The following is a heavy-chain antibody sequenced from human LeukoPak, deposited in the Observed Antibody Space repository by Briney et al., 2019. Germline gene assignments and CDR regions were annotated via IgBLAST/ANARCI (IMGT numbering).Heavy chain of an antibody. V-gene: IGHV3-23*01. CDR1: GFTFSSYA. J-gene: IGHJ4*02. Sequence: PGGSLRLSCAASGFTFSSYAMSWVRQAPGEGLEWVSDISGSGGSTYYADSVKGRFTISRDNSKNTLYLQMNSLRAEDTAVYYCAKGHSGSYNFDYWGQGAMVTVSS. CDR2: ISGSGGST. D-gene: IGHD1-26*01. CDR3: AKGHSGSYNFDY.